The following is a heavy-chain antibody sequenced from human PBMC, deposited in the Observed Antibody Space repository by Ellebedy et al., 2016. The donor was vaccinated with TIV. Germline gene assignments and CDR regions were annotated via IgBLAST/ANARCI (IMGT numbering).Heavy chain of an antibody. J-gene: IGHJ4*01. Sequence: GESLKISXAASGFTFSDYYMSWIRQAPGKGLEWISYISSSGSTIFYADSVKGRFTISRDNAKNSLYLQMSSLTDEDTAVYYCARDIPNWALDYWGHGTLVTVSS. CDR2: ISSSGSTI. CDR1: GFTFSDYY. CDR3: ARDIPNWALDY. D-gene: IGHD7-27*01. V-gene: IGHV3-11*04.